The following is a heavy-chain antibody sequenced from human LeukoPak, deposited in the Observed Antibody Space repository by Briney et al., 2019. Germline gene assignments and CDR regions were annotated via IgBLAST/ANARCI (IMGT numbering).Heavy chain of an antibody. CDR3: ARGERSWHNYFDY. V-gene: IGHV4-4*07. D-gene: IGHD6-13*01. J-gene: IGHJ4*02. CDR1: GGSISSYY. CDR2: IYTSGST. Sequence: SETLSLTCTVSGGSISSYYWNWIRQPAGKGLEWVGRIYTSGSTNYNPSLKSRVSMSVDTSKNQFSLKLSSVTAADTAVYYCARGERSWHNYFDYWGQGTLVTVSS.